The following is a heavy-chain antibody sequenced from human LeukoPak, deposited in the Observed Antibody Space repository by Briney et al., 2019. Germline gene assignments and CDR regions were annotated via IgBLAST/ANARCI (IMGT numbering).Heavy chain of an antibody. J-gene: IGHJ5*02. D-gene: IGHD3-22*01. CDR2: ISSSSSTI. CDR1: GFTFSSYS. V-gene: IGHV3-48*01. CDR3: AKDHGTYYYDSSGP. Sequence: PGGSLRLSCAASGFTFSSYSMNWVRQAPGKGLEWVSYISSSSSTIYYADSVKGRFTISRDNAKNSLYLQMNSLRVEDTAVYYCAKDHGTYYYDSSGPWGQGTLVTVSS.